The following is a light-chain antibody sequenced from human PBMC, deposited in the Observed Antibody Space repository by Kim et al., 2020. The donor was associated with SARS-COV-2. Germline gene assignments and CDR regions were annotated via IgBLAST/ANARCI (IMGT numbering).Light chain of an antibody. Sequence: QAVVTQEPSLTVSPGGTVTLTCASSTGAVTTAYWPNWFQHKPGQSPRALIYDTNSRHSWTPGRFSGSLIGGQAALTLSGVQPEDEAEYYCLLFYRGTWVFGGGTKLTVL. J-gene: IGLJ3*02. V-gene: IGLV7-43*01. CDR2: DTN. CDR3: LLFYRGTWV. CDR1: TGAVTTAYW.